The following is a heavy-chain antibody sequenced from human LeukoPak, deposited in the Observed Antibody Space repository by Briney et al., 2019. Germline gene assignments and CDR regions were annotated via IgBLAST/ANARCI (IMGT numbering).Heavy chain of an antibody. CDR3: ARGHIRAARKEYYFDY. CDR2: TYYRSKWYN. J-gene: IGHJ4*02. CDR1: GDSVSSNRAA. D-gene: IGHD6-6*01. Sequence: SQTLSLTCAISGDSVSSNRAAWNWIRQSPSRGLEWLGRTYYRSKWYNDYAVSVKSRITINPDASKNQFSLQLNSVTAADTAVYYCARGHIRAARKEYYFDYWGQGTLVTVSS. V-gene: IGHV6-1*01.